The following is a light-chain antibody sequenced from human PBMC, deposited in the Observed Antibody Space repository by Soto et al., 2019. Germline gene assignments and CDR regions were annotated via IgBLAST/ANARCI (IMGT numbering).Light chain of an antibody. CDR3: QQYDNLPIT. J-gene: IGKJ5*01. CDR1: QSLLHSDGNTY. V-gene: IGKV2-24*01. Sequence: DIVMTQTPLSSPVTPGQAASISCRSSQSLLHSDGNTYLSWFQQRPGQPPRLLIYKVSDRFSGVPSRFSGSGSGTDFTFTISSLQPEDIATYYCQQYDNLPITFGQGTRLEIK. CDR2: KVS.